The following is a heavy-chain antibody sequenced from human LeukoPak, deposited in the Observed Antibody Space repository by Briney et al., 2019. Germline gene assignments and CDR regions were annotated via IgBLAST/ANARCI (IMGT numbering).Heavy chain of an antibody. Sequence: GGSLRLSCAASGFTFSSYGMHWVRQAPGKGLEWVAVISYDGSNKYYADSVKGRFTISRDNSKNTLYLQMNSLRAEDTPVYYCEVVVAATPYAFDIWGQGTMVTVSS. D-gene: IGHD2-15*01. CDR3: EVVVAATPYAFDI. V-gene: IGHV3-30*03. J-gene: IGHJ3*02. CDR1: GFTFSSYG. CDR2: ISYDGSNK.